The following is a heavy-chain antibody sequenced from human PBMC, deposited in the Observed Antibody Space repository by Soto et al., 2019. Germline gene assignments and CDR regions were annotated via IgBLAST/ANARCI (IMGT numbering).Heavy chain of an antibody. J-gene: IGHJ6*01. D-gene: IGHD3-22*01. CDR2: IYYSGST. Sequence: SETLSLTCTVSGGSISSGGYYWSWIRQHPGKGLEWIGYIYYSGSTYYNPSLKSRVTISVDTSKNQFSLKLSSVTAADTAVYYCAREASETSGYYWEHYYYGMDVWGQGTTVTVSS. V-gene: IGHV4-31*03. CDR3: AREASETSGYYWEHYYYGMDV. CDR1: GGSISSGGYY.